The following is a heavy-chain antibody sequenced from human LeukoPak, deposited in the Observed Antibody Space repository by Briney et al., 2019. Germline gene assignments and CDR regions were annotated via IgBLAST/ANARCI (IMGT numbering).Heavy chain of an antibody. V-gene: IGHV3-11*01. J-gene: IGHJ4*02. D-gene: IGHD4-17*01. CDR2: ISSSGSTI. CDR1: GFTFSDYY. CDR3: ASSLYGDYELLDY. Sequence: PGGSLRLSCAASGFTFSDYYMSWIRQAPGKGLEWVSYISSSGSTIYYADSVKGRFTISRDNAKNSPYLQMNSLRAEDTAVYYCASSLYGDYELLDYWGQGTLVTVS.